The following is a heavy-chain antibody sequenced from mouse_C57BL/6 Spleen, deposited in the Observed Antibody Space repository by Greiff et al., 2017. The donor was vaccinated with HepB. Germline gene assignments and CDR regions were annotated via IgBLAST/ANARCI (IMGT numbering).Heavy chain of an antibody. D-gene: IGHD4-1*01. CDR1: GFTFSSYT. CDR2: ISGGGGNT. J-gene: IGHJ4*01. CDR3: ARRLTGTRAMDY. V-gene: IGHV5-9*01. Sequence: EVKLVESGGGLVKPGGSLKLSCAASGFTFSSYTMSWVRQTPEKRLEWVATISGGGGNTYYPDSVKGRFTIARDNAKNTLYLQMSSLRSEDTALYYGARRLTGTRAMDYWGQGTSVTVSS.